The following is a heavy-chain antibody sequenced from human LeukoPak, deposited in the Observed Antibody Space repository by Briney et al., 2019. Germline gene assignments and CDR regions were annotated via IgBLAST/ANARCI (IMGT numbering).Heavy chain of an antibody. CDR2: ISSSSSYI. V-gene: IGHV3-21*01. Sequence: GGSLRLSCAVSGFTFSSYSMNWVRQAPGKGLEWVSSISSSSSYIYYADSVKGRFTISRDNAKNSLYLQMNSLRAEDTAVYYCARDEVATISDYWGQGTLVTVSS. D-gene: IGHD5-12*01. CDR3: ARDEVATISDY. CDR1: GFTFSSYS. J-gene: IGHJ4*02.